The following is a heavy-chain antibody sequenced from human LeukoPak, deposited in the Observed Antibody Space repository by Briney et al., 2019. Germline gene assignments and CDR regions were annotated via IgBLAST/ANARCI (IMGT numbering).Heavy chain of an antibody. CDR1: GFTFSSYA. Sequence: QPGGSLRLSCAASGFTFSSYAMSWVRQAPGKGLEWVSAISGSGGSSYYADSVKGRFTISRDNSKNTLYLQMNSLRAEDTAVYYCAKDWDQLRSGHFGYWGQGTLVTVSS. V-gene: IGHV3-23*01. D-gene: IGHD2-2*01. CDR2: ISGSGGSS. J-gene: IGHJ4*02. CDR3: AKDWDQLRSGHFGY.